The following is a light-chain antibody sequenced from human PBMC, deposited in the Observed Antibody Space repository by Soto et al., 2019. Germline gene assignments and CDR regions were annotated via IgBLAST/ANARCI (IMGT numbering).Light chain of an antibody. Sequence: EIVMTQSPATLSVSPGERATLSCRASQSVSSNLAWYQQKPGQAPRLLIYGASTRATGIPARFSGSGSGTKFTLTISSLQSEDFAVYYCQQYNNWPPGWTFGQGTKVDIK. V-gene: IGKV3-15*01. J-gene: IGKJ1*01. CDR1: QSVSSN. CDR2: GAS. CDR3: QQYNNWPPGWT.